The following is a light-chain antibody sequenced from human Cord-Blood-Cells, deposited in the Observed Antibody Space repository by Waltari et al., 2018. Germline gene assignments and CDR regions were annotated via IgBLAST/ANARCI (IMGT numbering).Light chain of an antibody. CDR1: SSDVGSHNL. CDR2: EGS. J-gene: IGLJ1*01. Sequence: QSALTQPASVSGSPGQSITISCTGTSSDVGSHNLVSWYQQHPGKAPKLLIYEGSKRPSGVSDRFSGSKSGNTASLTISGLHAEDEADYYCCSYAGSSTYVFGTGTKVTVL. V-gene: IGLV2-23*01. CDR3: CSYAGSSTYV.